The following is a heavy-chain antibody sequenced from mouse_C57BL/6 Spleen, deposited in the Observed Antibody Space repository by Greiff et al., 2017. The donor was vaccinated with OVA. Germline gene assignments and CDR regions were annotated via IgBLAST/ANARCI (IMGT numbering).Heavy chain of an antibody. CDR2: IYPRSGNT. J-gene: IGHJ1*03. CDR3: ARSGTTVVEGYFGV. Sequence: QVQLKESGAELARPGASVKLSCKASGYTFTSYGISWVKQRTGQGLEWIGEIYPRSGNTYYNEKFKGKATLTADKSSSTAYMELRSLTSEDSAVYFCARSGTTVVEGYFGVWGTGTTVTVSS. V-gene: IGHV1-81*01. D-gene: IGHD1-1*01. CDR1: GYTFTSYG.